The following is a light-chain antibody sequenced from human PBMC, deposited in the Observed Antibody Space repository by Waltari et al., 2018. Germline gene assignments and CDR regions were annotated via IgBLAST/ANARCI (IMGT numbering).Light chain of an antibody. CDR1: SSNIGSYNL. Sequence: QSALIPPASVSGSPGQSITISCTGTSSNIGSYNLVSWYQQYPDKAPKVMIYEVYKRPSGVSNRFSGSKSGNTASLTISGLQAEDETDYYCCSYAGSNSWVFGGGTKVTVL. CDR2: EVY. J-gene: IGLJ3*02. V-gene: IGLV2-23*02. CDR3: CSYAGSNSWV.